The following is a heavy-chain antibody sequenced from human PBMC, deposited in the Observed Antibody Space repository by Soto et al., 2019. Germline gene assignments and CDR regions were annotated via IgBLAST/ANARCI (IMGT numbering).Heavy chain of an antibody. D-gene: IGHD3-10*01. J-gene: IGHJ4*02. V-gene: IGHV3-33*01. CDR1: GFTFSSYG. CDR3: ARDGLLSGDY. Sequence: QVQLVESGGGVVQPGRSLRLSCAASGFTFSSYGMHWVRQAPGKGLEWVAVIWYDGSNKNYADSVKGRFTISRDNSKNTRYLQMNSLRAADTAVYYCARDGLLSGDYWGQGTLVTVSS. CDR2: IWYDGSNK.